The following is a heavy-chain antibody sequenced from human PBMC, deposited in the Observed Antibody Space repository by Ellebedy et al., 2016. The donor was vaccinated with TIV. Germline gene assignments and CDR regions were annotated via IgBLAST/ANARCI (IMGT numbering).Heavy chain of an antibody. CDR2: MNPNNGNT. V-gene: IGHV1-8*01. Sequence: AASVKVSCKASGYSFTSYDINWVRQATGQGPEWMGWMNPNNGNTSFAQKFQGRVTMTRKNSISTAYMELSSLRSEDTAVYYCARGAFSNSFLFKYHYYGMDVWGQGTTVTVSS. CDR1: GYSFTSYD. J-gene: IGHJ6*02. CDR3: ARGAFSNSFLFKYHYYGMDV. D-gene: IGHD3-3*02.